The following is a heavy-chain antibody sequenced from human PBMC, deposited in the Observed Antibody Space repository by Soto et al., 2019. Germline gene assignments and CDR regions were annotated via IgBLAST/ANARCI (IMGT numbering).Heavy chain of an antibody. V-gene: IGHV1-3*01. CDR3: ARAISGYVT. D-gene: IGHD3-22*01. CDR1: GITYSPYA. J-gene: IGHJ5*02. CDR2: INAGNGNT. Sequence: QVQLVQSGAEVKKPGASVKVSCKASGITYSPYAIHWVRQVPGQRLEWMGWINAGNGNTRYSQKFQGRVTLTRDTSASTAYMDLGSLRSVDTAIYYCARAISGYVTWGQGTLVTVSS.